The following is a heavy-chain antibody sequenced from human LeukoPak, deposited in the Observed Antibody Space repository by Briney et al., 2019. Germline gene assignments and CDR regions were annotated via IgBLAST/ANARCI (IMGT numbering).Heavy chain of an antibody. Sequence: PGGSLRLSCAASGFTFSSYAMSWVRQAPGKGLEWVSAISGSGGSTYYADSVKGRFTISRDNSKNTLYLQMNSLRAEDTAVYYCASTSFPNLYSNLLYYYYGMDVWGQGTTVTVSS. CDR1: GFTFSSYA. V-gene: IGHV3-23*01. CDR3: ASTSFPNLYSNLLYYYYGMDV. D-gene: IGHD4-11*01. CDR2: ISGSGGST. J-gene: IGHJ6*02.